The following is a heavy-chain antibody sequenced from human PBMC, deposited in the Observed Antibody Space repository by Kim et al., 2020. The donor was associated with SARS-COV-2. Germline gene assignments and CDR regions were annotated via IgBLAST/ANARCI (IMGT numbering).Heavy chain of an antibody. CDR3: ARDRDRYYYDSSGYSDY. V-gene: IGHV3-11*05. Sequence: VKGRFTISRDTAKNSLYLQMNSLRAEDTAVYYCARDRDRYYYDSSGYSDYWGQGTLVTVSS. D-gene: IGHD3-22*01. J-gene: IGHJ4*02.